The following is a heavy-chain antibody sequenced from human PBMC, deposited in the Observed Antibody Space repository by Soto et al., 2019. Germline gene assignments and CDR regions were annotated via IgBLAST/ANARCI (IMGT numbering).Heavy chain of an antibody. J-gene: IGHJ3*02. D-gene: IGHD4-17*01. Sequence: QVQLQESGPGLVKPSETLSLSCSVSGDPITRHYWRWIRQPPGKGLEWIGYVSFSGSTNYNPSLSSRVTVSLDPSRTQFSLQLTSVTAADTAVDYCATNAGDDGAADAFDIWGQGTMVTVSS. CDR3: ATNAGDDGAADAFDI. CDR2: VSFSGST. V-gene: IGHV4-59*11. CDR1: GDPITRHY.